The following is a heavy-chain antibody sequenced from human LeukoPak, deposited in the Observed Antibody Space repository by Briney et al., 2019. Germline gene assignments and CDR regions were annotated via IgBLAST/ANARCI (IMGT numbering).Heavy chain of an antibody. CDR3: ASQGDYAYGDYN. V-gene: IGHV3-30*12. J-gene: IGHJ4*02. CDR1: GFTFRTSG. D-gene: IGHD4-17*01. Sequence: PGGSLRLSCATSGFTFRTSGMHWVRQAPGKGLEWVAIDGTNTFYADSVKGRFTISRDNAKNSLYLRMNSLRDEDTAVYYCASQGDYAYGDYNWSQGTLVTVSS. CDR2: DGTNT.